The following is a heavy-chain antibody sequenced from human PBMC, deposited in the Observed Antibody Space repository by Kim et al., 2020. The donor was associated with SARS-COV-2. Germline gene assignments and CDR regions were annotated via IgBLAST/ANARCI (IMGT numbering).Heavy chain of an antibody. CDR1: GYTFTSYG. Sequence: ASVKVSCKASGYTFTSYGISWVRQAPGQGLEWMGWISAYNGNTNYAQRLQGRVTMTTDTSTSTAYMELRSLRSDDTAVYYCARGPRTYFDWLFDYCGMDVWGQGTTVTVSS. CDR2: ISAYNGNT. V-gene: IGHV1-18*04. D-gene: IGHD3-9*01. J-gene: IGHJ6*02. CDR3: ARGPRTYFDWLFDYCGMDV.